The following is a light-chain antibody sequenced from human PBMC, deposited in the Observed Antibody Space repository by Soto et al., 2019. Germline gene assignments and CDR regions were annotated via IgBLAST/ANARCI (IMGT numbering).Light chain of an antibody. V-gene: IGKV3-11*01. CDR3: QQRSHWPSLT. CDR2: DAS. CDR1: HSVSYY. Sequence: IVLTHSPGTLCFSPGEIATLSFRAIHSVSYYLAWYQQKPGQAPRLLIYDASNRATGIPARFIGSGSVTDCALTITSLEPEYFAVYFCQQRSHWPSLTFGGGTKVDI. J-gene: IGKJ4*01.